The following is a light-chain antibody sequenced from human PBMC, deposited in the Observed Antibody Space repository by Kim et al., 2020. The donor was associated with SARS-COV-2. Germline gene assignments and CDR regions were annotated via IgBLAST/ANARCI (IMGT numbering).Light chain of an antibody. CDR2: AAS. V-gene: IGKV1-9*01. J-gene: IGKJ3*01. Sequence: SASVGDRFTITGRASQDISDRLAWYQQRPGTAPKLLILAASTLHAGVPSRFSGGGTGTEFSLTIDSLQPEDFATYYCQQVELYPSFGPGTKVDIK. CDR3: QQVELYPS. CDR1: QDISDR.